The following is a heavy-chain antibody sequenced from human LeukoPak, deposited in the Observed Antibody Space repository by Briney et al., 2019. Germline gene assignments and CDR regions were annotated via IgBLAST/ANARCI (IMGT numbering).Heavy chain of an antibody. CDR1: GFTFSSYS. CDR3: AREDNWNYGVTDC. J-gene: IGHJ4*02. Sequence: GGSLRLSCAASGFTFSSYSMNWVRQAPGKGLEWVSYISSSSSTIYYADSVKGRFTISRDNAKNSLYLQMNSLRAEDTAVYYCAREDNWNYGVTDCWGQGTLVTVSS. D-gene: IGHD1-7*01. V-gene: IGHV3-48*01. CDR2: ISSSSSTI.